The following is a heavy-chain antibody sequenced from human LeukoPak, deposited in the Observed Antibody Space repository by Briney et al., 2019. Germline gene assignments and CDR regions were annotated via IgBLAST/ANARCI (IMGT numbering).Heavy chain of an antibody. CDR1: GYTFTSYD. CDR3: ARGSYYGSEPYYYYYYMDV. CDR2: MNPNSGNT. Sequence: ASVKVSCKASGYTFTSYDINWVRQATGQGLEWMGCMNPNSGNTDYAQKFQGRVTMTRNTSISTAYMELSSLRSEDTAVYYCARGSYYGSEPYYYYYYMDVWGKGTTVTVSS. V-gene: IGHV1-8*01. J-gene: IGHJ6*03. D-gene: IGHD3-10*01.